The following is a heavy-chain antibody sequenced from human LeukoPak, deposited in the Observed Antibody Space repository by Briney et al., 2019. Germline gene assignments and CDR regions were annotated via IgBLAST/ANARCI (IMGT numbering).Heavy chain of an antibody. Sequence: VASVKVSCKASGYPFIDYYLHWVRQAPGRGLEWMGCINPNTGDTNSAQNFQGRVIMTRDTSITTAYMELSRLKSDDTALYYCASKGAGHCYDASCMGSFDLWGQGTTVAVSS. CDR2: INPNTGDT. D-gene: IGHD2-15*01. V-gene: IGHV1-2*02. CDR1: GYPFIDYY. J-gene: IGHJ3*01. CDR3: ASKGAGHCYDASCMGSFDL.